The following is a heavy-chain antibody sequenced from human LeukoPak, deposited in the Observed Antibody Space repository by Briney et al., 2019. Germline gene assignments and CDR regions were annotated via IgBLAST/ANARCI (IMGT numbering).Heavy chain of an antibody. Sequence: GRSLRLSCEASGFTFTTYSMTWVRQAPGKGLEWVSIISSGSSAIFSADALKGRFTISRDDAKNLLYLDMNSLRVEDTALYYCVRGSSNIAAHNNWFDPWGQGTLVTVSS. CDR3: VRGSSNIAAHNNWFDP. V-gene: IGHV3-21*01. J-gene: IGHJ5*01. D-gene: IGHD6-6*01. CDR2: ISSGSSAI. CDR1: GFTFTTYS.